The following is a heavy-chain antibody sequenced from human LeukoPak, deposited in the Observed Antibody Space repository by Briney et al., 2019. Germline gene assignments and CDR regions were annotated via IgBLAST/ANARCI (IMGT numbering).Heavy chain of an antibody. CDR2: IYPGDSDT. V-gene: IGHV5-51*01. D-gene: IGHD2-2*01. Sequence: GESLKISCKGSGYSFTSYWIGWVRQMPGKGLEWMGIIYPGDSDTRYSPSFQGQVTISADKSISTAYLQWSSLKASDTAMYYCARHVGVPAAMGYNWFDPRGQGTLVTVSS. CDR1: GYSFTSYW. J-gene: IGHJ5*02. CDR3: ARHVGVPAAMGYNWFDP.